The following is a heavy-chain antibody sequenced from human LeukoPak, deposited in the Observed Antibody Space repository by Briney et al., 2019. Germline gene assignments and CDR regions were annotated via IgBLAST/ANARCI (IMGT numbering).Heavy chain of an antibody. CDR1: GFTFSNSW. D-gene: IGHD1-20*01. CDR2: IKTDGSSI. V-gene: IGHV3-74*01. Sequence: PGGSLRLSCVGSGFTFSNSWMHWVRQAPGKGLMWVSAIKTDGSSISYVDSVKGRFAISRDNAKNTLYLQMNSLRAEDTAIYYCGSGITATSGWGQGTLVTVSS. J-gene: IGHJ4*02. CDR3: GSGITATSG.